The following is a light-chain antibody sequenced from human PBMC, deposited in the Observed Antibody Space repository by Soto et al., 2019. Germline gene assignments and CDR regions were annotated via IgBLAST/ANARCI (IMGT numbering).Light chain of an antibody. CDR3: QQYNSYSRT. CDR2: KAS. CDR1: QSISSW. V-gene: IGKV1-5*03. J-gene: IGKJ1*01. Sequence: DIRMTQSPSTLSASVGDRVTISCGASQSISSWLAWYQQKPGKAPKLLIYKASSLESGVPSRFSGSGSGTEFTLTISSLQPDDFATYYCQQYNSYSRTFGQGTKVDIK.